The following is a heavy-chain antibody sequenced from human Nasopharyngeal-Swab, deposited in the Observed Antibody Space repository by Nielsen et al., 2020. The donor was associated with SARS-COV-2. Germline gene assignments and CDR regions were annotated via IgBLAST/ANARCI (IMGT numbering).Heavy chain of an antibody. V-gene: IGHV2-70*11. D-gene: IGHD3-9*01. CDR2: IDWDDDK. CDR3: ARTLYYDILTGYSRGNYGMDV. Sequence: WIRQPPGKALEWLARIDWDDDKYYSTSLKTRLTISKDTSKNQVVLPMTNMDPVDTATYYCARTLYYDILTGYSRGNYGMDVWGQGTTVTVSS. J-gene: IGHJ6*02.